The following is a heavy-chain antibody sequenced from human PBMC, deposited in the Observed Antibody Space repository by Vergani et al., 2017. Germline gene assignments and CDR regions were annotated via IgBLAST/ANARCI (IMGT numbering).Heavy chain of an antibody. V-gene: IGHV6-1*01. CDR3: ASVGPSGSIDF. CDR1: GVSVTSTRSA. J-gene: IGHJ4*02. D-gene: IGHD1-14*01. CDR2: TYYRSKWYN. Sequence: QVQLQQSGPGLVKPSQTLSLTCAISGVSVTSTRSAWHWIRQPPSRGLEWLGRTYYRSKWYNNYAVSVKSRQTINPDTSKNLFTLDLNSVTPEDTAVYFCASVGPSGSIDFWGQGTLVTVDS.